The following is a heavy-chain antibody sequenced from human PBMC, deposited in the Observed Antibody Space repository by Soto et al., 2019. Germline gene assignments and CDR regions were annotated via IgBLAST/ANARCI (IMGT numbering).Heavy chain of an antibody. J-gene: IGHJ4*02. D-gene: IGHD3-10*01. CDR1: GFTFSNYG. V-gene: IGHV3-48*02. CDR2: IGSIISTT. Sequence: EVQLVESGGGLVQPGGSLRLSCAASGFTFSNYGMNWVRQAPGKVEWVSYIGSIISTTSYADSVKGRFTVSRDNAKNTLYLQMNRLRDDDTAVFYCARGGGSRPDYWGQGPLVTVSS. CDR3: ARGGGSRPDY.